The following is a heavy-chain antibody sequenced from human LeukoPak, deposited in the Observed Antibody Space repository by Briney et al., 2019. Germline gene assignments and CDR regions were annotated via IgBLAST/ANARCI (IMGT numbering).Heavy chain of an antibody. V-gene: IGHV3-23*01. CDR1: RFTFSSYA. Sequence: GGSLRLSCAASRFTFSSYAMSWVRQAPGKGLEWVLAFSGSGGSTYYADSVKGRFTISRDNSKNTLYLQMNSLRAEDTAVYYCAKTMVFAFDYLGQGTLVTVSS. D-gene: IGHD3-10*01. CDR2: FSGSGGST. J-gene: IGHJ4*02. CDR3: AKTMVFAFDY.